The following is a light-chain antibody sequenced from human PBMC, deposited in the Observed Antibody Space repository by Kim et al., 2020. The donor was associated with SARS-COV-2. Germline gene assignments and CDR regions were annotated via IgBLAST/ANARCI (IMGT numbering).Light chain of an antibody. Sequence: GQTATISGSESISNICNNNLAWYQHLPGTAPKLLIYDNNKRPSGIPDRFSASKSGTSATLGITGLQTGDEADYYCGTWDSSLSAEVFGGGTQLTVL. J-gene: IGLJ2*01. CDR3: GTWDSSLSAEV. CDR2: DNN. V-gene: IGLV1-51*01. CDR1: ISNICNNN.